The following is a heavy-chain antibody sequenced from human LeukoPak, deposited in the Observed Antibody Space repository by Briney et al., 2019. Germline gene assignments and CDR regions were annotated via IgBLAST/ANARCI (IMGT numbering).Heavy chain of an antibody. CDR1: GGSISSYY. CDR3: ARGDHFDWLPYFDY. Sequence: SETLSLTCTVSGGSISSYYWSWIRQPPGKGLEWIGYIYYSGSTNYNPSLKSRVTISVDTSKNKFSLKLSSVTAADTAVYYCARGDHFDWLPYFDYWGQGTLVTVSS. V-gene: IGHV4-59*01. D-gene: IGHD3-9*01. J-gene: IGHJ4*02. CDR2: IYYSGST.